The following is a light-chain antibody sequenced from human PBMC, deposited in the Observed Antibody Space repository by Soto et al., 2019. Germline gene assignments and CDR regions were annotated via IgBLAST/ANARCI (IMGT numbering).Light chain of an antibody. J-gene: IGLJ1*01. CDR2: GNS. Sequence: LAQPPSVSGAPGQKVTISCTGSSSNIGAGYDLHWYQQLPGTAPKLLLYGNSNRPSGVPDRFSGSKSGTSASLAITGLQAEDEADYYCQSYDSSLSAYVFGTGTKVTVL. V-gene: IGLV1-40*01. CDR1: SSNIGAGYD. CDR3: QSYDSSLSAYV.